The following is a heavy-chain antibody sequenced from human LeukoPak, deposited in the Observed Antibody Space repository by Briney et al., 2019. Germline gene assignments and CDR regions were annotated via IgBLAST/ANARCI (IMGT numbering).Heavy chain of an antibody. CDR2: ISPYATKT. Sequence: ASVKVSCKASGYTFISYGITWVRQAPGQGLEWMGWISPYATKTNYAQSLQGRVTMTTDTSTSTAYMELRSLRSDDTAVYYCAREGGVGPTAPPDYYSYQMDVWGKGTTVTVSS. D-gene: IGHD1-26*01. CDR1: GYTFISYG. V-gene: IGHV1-18*01. CDR3: AREGGVGPTAPPDYYSYQMDV. J-gene: IGHJ6*03.